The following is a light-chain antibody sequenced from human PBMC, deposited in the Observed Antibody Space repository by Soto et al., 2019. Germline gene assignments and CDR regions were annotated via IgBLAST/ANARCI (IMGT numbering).Light chain of an antibody. CDR2: DAS. V-gene: IGKV3-11*01. CDR3: QQRSNWPPIT. CDR1: QSVSIY. Sequence: EIVLTQSPSTLSLSPVERATLSCSASQSVSIYLAWYQQRPGQAPRLLIYDASNRATGIPARFSGSGSGTDFTLTISSLEPEDFAVYYCQQRSNWPPITFGQGTRLEIK. J-gene: IGKJ5*01.